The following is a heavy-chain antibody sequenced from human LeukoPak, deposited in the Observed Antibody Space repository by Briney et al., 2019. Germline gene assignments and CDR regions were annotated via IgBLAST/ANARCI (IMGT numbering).Heavy chain of an antibody. V-gene: IGHV3-30*02. CDR3: AKEARNTAMDHYYYYMDV. CDR1: GFTFSSYG. J-gene: IGHJ6*03. Sequence: GGSLRLSCVASGFTFSSYGMHWVRQAPGKGLEWVAFIHSDGSNKYYADSVKGRFTISRDNSKNTLYLQMNSLRAEDTAVYYCAKEARNTAMDHYYYYMDVWGKGTTVTVS. D-gene: IGHD5-18*01. CDR2: IHSDGSNK.